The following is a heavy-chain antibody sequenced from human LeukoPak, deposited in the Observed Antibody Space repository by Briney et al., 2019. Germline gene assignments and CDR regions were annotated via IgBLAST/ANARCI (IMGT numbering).Heavy chain of an antibody. J-gene: IGHJ5*02. CDR2: IYITGST. V-gene: IGHV4-31*03. Sequence: PSETPSLTCTVSGYSISSGGDSWGLIRQHPGKGLEWMGYIYITGSTYYNPSLKSRVIISVDTSKNQFSLKVTSVTAADTAVYYCARGGELVPAAMTWFDPWGQGTLVTVSS. D-gene: IGHD2-2*01. CDR1: GYSISSGGDS. CDR3: ARGGELVPAAMTWFDP.